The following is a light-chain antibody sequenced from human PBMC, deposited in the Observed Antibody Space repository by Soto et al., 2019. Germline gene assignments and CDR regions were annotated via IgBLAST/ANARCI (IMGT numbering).Light chain of an antibody. CDR3: LQDYNYPRT. CDR1: QGISSY. Sequence: DIQLTQSPSFLSASVGDRVTITCRASQGISSYLAWYQQQPGKAPKLLIYGASTLQSGVPSRFSGSGSGTDFSLTIYSLRPEDSATYFCLQDYNYPRTFGQGTKVDIK. J-gene: IGKJ2*01. CDR2: GAS. V-gene: IGKV1-9*01.